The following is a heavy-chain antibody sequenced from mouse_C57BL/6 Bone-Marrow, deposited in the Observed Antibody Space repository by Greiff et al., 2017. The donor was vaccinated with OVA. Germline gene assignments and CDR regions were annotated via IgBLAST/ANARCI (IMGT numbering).Heavy chain of an antibody. D-gene: IGHD1-1*01. CDR3: ARGGPYYYGSIYGGYYFDY. CDR2: IYPGGGYT. CDR1: GYTFTNYW. J-gene: IGHJ2*01. Sequence: QVQLQQSGAELVRPGTSVKMSCKASGYTFTNYWIGWAKQRPGHGLEWIGDIYPGGGYTNYNEKFKGKATLTADKSSSTAYMQFSSLTSEDSAIYYCARGGPYYYGSIYGGYYFDYWGQGTTLTVSS. V-gene: IGHV1-63*01.